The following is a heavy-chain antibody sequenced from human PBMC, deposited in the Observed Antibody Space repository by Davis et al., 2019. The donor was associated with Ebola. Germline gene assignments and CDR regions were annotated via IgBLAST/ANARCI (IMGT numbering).Heavy chain of an antibody. D-gene: IGHD3-9*01. CDR3: AFTYYDILTGTVINGMDV. J-gene: IGHJ6*02. CDR2: ISYDGSTK. Sequence: GESLKISCAASGFTFSSYAMPWVRQAPGKGLEWVAVISYDGSTKYYADSVKGRFTISRDNSKNTLYLQMNSLRAEDTAVYYCAFTYYDILTGTVINGMDVWGQGTTVTVSS. CDR1: GFTFSSYA. V-gene: IGHV3-30-3*01.